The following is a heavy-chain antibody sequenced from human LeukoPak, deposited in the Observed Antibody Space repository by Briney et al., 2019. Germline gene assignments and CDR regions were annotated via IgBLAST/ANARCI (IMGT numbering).Heavy chain of an antibody. CDR2: ISDSGGST. D-gene: IGHD2-15*01. Sequence: ETLSLTCAVYGGSFSGYYWSWVRQAPGKGLEWVSSISDSGGSTYYADSVKGRFTISRDNSKNTLYLQMNSLRAEDTAVYYCARRPYSIPGYFDLWGRGTLVTVSS. V-gene: IGHV3-23*01. J-gene: IGHJ2*01. CDR3: ARRPYSIPGYFDL. CDR1: GGSFSGYY.